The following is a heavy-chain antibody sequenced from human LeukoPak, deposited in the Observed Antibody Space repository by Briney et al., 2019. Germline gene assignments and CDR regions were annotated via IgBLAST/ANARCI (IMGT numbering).Heavy chain of an antibody. J-gene: IGHJ3*02. CDR3: ARDRRPWFGSPRDAFDI. D-gene: IGHD3-10*01. CDR1: GFTFSSYS. V-gene: IGHV3-21*01. CDR2: ISSSSSYI. Sequence: PGGSLRLSCAASGFTFSSYSMNWVRQAPGKGLEWVSSISSSSSYIYYADSVKGRFTISRDNAKNSLYLQMNSLRAEDTAVYCCARDRRPWFGSPRDAFDIWGQGTMVTVSS.